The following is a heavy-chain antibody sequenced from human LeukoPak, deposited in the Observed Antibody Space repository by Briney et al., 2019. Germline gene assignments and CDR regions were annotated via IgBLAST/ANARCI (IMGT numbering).Heavy chain of an antibody. CDR2: MHYSGST. J-gene: IGHJ4*02. Sequence: SETLSLTCTVSGASVSTGGYYWNWIRQPPGKGPEWIGYMHYSGSTNYNPSLKSRVTISVDTSKNQFSLNLTSITSADTAVYYCATIYYDVLTTYYDYFNYWGQGTLVTVSS. D-gene: IGHD3-9*01. CDR3: ATIYYDVLTTYYDYFNY. V-gene: IGHV4-61*08. CDR1: GASVSTGGYY.